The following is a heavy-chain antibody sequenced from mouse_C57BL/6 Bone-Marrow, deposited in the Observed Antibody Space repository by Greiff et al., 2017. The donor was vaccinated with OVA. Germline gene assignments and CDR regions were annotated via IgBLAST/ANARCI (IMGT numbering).Heavy chain of an antibody. CDR2: IHPNSGST. Sequence: QVQLQQPGAELVKPGASVKLSCKASGYTFTSYWMHWVKQRPGQGLEWIGMIHPNSGSTNYNEKFKSKATLTVDKSSSTAYMQLSSLTSEDSAVYYCASDEGYYAMDDWGQGTSVTVSS. V-gene: IGHV1-64*01. J-gene: IGHJ4*01. CDR3: ASDEGYYAMDD. D-gene: IGHD2-3*01. CDR1: GYTFTSYW.